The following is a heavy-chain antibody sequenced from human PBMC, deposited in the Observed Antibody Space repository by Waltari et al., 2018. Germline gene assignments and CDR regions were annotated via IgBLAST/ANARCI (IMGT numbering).Heavy chain of an antibody. CDR2: IYYSGST. CDR1: GGSISSGDYY. J-gene: IGHJ5*02. V-gene: IGHV4-30-4*08. D-gene: IGHD1-26*01. CDR3: AREVIGRPHWFDP. Sequence: QVQLQESGPGLVKPSQTLSLTCTVSGGSISSGDYYWSWIRQPPGKGLEWIGYIYYSGSTYYNPALRSRVTISVDTSKNQFSLKLSSVTAADTAVYYCAREVIGRPHWFDPWGQGTLVTVSS.